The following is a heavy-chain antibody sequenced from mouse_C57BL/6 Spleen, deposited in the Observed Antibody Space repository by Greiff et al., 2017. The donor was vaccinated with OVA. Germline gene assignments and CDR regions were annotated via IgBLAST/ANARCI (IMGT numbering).Heavy chain of an antibody. CDR2: IYPGDGDT. CDR1: GYAFSSSW. D-gene: IGHD3-3*01. J-gene: IGHJ4*01. V-gene: IGHV1-82*01. Sequence: QVQLKQSGPELVKPGASVKISCKASGYAFSSSWMNWVKQRPGKGLEWIGRIYPGDGDTNYNGKFKGKATLTADKSSSTAYMQLSSLTSEDSAVYFCARGGTVNMDYWGQGTSVTVSS. CDR3: ARGGTVNMDY.